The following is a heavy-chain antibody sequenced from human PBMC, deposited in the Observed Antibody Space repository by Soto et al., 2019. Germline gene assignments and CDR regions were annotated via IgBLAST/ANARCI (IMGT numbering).Heavy chain of an antibody. D-gene: IGHD3-10*01. V-gene: IGHV4-61*01. CDR3: ARGDPLLWFGEKVYYGMDV. Sequence: SETLSLTCTVSGGSISSSSYYWSWIRQPPGKGLEWIGYIYYSGSTNYNPSLKSRVTISVDTSKNQFSLKLSSVTAADTAVYYCARGDPLLWFGEKVYYGMDVWGQGTTVTVSS. CDR2: IYYSGST. J-gene: IGHJ6*02. CDR1: GGSISSSSYY.